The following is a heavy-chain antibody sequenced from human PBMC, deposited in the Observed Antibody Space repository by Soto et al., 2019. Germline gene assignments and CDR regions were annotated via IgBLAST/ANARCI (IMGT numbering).Heavy chain of an antibody. Sequence: EVPLVESGGALVQPGGSLKLSCAASGITFSGSAMHWVRQASGKGLEWVGRIRSKANSYATAYGASVEGRFTISRDDSKSTAYLQMNSLITEDTAVYYCASSNDERYYYAMDVWGQGTTVTVSS. CDR3: ASSNDERYYYAMDV. D-gene: IGHD1-1*01. V-gene: IGHV3-73*02. J-gene: IGHJ6*02. CDR2: IRSKANSYAT. CDR1: GITFSGSA.